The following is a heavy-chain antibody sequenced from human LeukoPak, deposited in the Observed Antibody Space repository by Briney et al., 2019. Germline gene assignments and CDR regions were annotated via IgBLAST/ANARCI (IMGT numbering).Heavy chain of an antibody. D-gene: IGHD5-18*01. Sequence: SETLSLTCTVSGGSISPYYWSWIRQPPGKGLEWIGYIHYSGNTNYNPSLKSRVTMSVGTSKNQFSLKLSSVTAADTAVYYCARFGYSYGLDYWGQGTLVTVSS. V-gene: IGHV4-59*01. J-gene: IGHJ4*02. CDR2: IHYSGNT. CDR3: ARFGYSYGLDY. CDR1: GGSISPYY.